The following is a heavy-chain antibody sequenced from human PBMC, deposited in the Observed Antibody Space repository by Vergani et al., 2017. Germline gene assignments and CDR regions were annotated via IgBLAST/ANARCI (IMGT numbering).Heavy chain of an antibody. Sequence: QVQLVESGGGVVQPGRSLRLSCAASGFTFSSYAMHWVRQAPGKGLGWVAVIAYDGSNKYYADSVKGRFTISRDNSKNTLYLQMNSLRAEDTAVYYCARGLKLLTISSYXMDVWGKGTTVTVSS. CDR1: GFTFSSYA. V-gene: IGHV3-30-3*01. D-gene: IGHD4/OR15-4a*01. J-gene: IGHJ6*03. CDR3: ARGLKLLTISSYXMDV. CDR2: IAYDGSNK.